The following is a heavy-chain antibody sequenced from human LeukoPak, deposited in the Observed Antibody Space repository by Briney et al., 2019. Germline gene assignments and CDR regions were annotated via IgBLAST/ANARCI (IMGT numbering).Heavy chain of an antibody. D-gene: IGHD4-23*01. J-gene: IGHJ4*02. CDR2: ISGSGGST. CDR1: GFTFSSYA. Sequence: PGGFLRLSCAASGFTFSSYAMSWVRQAPGKGLEWVSAISGSGGSTYYADSVKGRFTISRDNSKNTLYLQMNSLRAEDTAVYYCAKDRGLYGGHFDYWGQGTLVTVSS. CDR3: AKDRGLYGGHFDY. V-gene: IGHV3-23*01.